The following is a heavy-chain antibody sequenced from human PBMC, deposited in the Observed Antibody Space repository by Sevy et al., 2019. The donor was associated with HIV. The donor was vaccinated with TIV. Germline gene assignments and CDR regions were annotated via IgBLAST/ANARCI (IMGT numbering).Heavy chain of an antibody. D-gene: IGHD4-17*01. Sequence: GGSLRLSCAASGFTISEHGMHWVRQAPGKGLDWVAAISYDGNNRYYADSVKGRFTISRDNSKNTLYLQMYSVRPEDTAVYYCAKEDYGGNLPNYFASWGQGTRVTVSS. CDR3: AKEDYGGNLPNYFAS. CDR1: GFTISEHG. CDR2: ISYDGNNR. J-gene: IGHJ4*02. V-gene: IGHV3-30*18.